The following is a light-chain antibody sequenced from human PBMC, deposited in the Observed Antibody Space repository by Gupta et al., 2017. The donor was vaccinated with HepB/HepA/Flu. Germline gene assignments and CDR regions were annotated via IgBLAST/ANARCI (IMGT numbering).Light chain of an antibody. Sequence: QSALTQPASVSGSPGQSITISCTGTSSDVGGYNYVSWYQQHPGKAPQLMIYDVSNRPSGVSNRFSGSKSGNTASLTXSXLQAEDXADYYCNSYTSSTTFVLGTGTKVTVL. J-gene: IGLJ1*01. CDR3: NSYTSSTTFV. CDR1: SSDVGGYNY. V-gene: IGLV2-14*03. CDR2: DVS.